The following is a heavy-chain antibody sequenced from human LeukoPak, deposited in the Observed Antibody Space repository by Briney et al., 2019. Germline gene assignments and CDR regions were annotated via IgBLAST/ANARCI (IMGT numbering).Heavy chain of an antibody. CDR1: GYTFTNYY. CDR3: ARVYCSSTSCYFSPGVGNAFDI. J-gene: IGHJ3*02. V-gene: IGHV1-2*02. CDR2: INPNSGGT. Sequence: ASVRVSCKASGYTFTNYYLHWVRQAPGQGLEWMGWINPNSGGTNYAQKFQGRVTMTRDTSISTAYMELSRLRSDDTAVYYCARVYCSSTSCYFSPGVGNAFDIWGQGTMVTVSS. D-gene: IGHD2-2*01.